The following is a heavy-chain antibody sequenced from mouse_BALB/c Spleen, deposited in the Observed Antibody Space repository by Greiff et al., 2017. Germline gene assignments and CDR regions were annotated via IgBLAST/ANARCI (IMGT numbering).Heavy chain of an antibody. D-gene: IGHD2-1*01. CDR3: VRGSTRGFAY. CDR1: GFSLTSYD. CDR2: IWTGGGT. V-gene: IGHV2-9-2*01. J-gene: IGHJ3*01. Sequence: QVQLQQSGPGLVAPSQSLSITCTVSGFSLTSYDISWIRQTPGKGLEWLGVIWTGGGTNYNSAFMSRLSISKDNSKSQVFLKMNSLQTDDTAIYYCVRGSTRGFAYWGQGTLVTVSA.